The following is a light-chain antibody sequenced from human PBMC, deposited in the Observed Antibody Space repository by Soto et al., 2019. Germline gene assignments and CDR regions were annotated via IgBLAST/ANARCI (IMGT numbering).Light chain of an antibody. Sequence: EIVLTQSPATLSLSPGDRATLSCRASQSLDNYLAWYQHKPGQAPRLLIYDASTRATDIPARFSGSGSGTDFTLTISSLEPEDFAVYYCQQRGHWPSFGGGTKVEIK. CDR3: QQRGHWPS. J-gene: IGKJ4*01. CDR1: QSLDNY. V-gene: IGKV3-11*01. CDR2: DAS.